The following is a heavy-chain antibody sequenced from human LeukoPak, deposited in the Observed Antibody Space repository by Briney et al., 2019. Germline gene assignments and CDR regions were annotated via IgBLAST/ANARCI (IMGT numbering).Heavy chain of an antibody. CDR1: GFTFSSYA. CDR2: ISGSGGST. J-gene: IGHJ4*02. Sequence: GGSLRLSCAASGFTFSSYAMSWVRQAPGKGLEWVSAISGSGGSTYYADSVKGRFTISRDNSKNTLYLQMNSLRAEDTAVYYCAKDAPWVRWPQFVLDYWGQGTLVTVSS. CDR3: AKDAPWVRWPQFVLDY. V-gene: IGHV3-23*01. D-gene: IGHD5-24*01.